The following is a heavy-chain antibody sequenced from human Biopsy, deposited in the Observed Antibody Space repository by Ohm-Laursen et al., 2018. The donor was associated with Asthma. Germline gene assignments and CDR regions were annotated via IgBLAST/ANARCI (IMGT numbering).Heavy chain of an antibody. Sequence: TQTLTLTGTFSGFSLSKSGVGVGWIRLPPREAPDWLALIYWNGDTHYNPALRSRLTITKDTSRKQVVLAVSNMGTVDTGTYFCARAERRVEFSYFDNWGLGTLVYVSS. J-gene: IGHJ4*01. CDR2: IYWNGDT. CDR3: ARAERRVEFSYFDN. D-gene: IGHD1-1*01. V-gene: IGHV2-5*01. CDR1: GFSLSKSGVG.